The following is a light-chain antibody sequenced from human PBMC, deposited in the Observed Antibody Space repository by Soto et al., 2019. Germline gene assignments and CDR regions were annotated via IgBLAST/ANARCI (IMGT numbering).Light chain of an antibody. Sequence: QPVLTQSSSASASLGSSVKLTCTLSSGHSTYIIAWHQQQPGKAPRYLMKLEGSGSYNKGSGIPDRFSGSSSEADRYLTISNHQFEDEADYYCETWDTNVVVFGGGSKLTVL. CDR1: SGHSTYI. CDR3: ETWDTNVVV. V-gene: IGLV4-60*02. CDR2: LEGSGSY. J-gene: IGLJ2*01.